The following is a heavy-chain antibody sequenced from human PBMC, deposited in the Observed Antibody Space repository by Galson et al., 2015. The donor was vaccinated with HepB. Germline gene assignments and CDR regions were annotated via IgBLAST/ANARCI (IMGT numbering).Heavy chain of an antibody. J-gene: IGHJ4*02. Sequence: LSLTCTVSGDSIRSSGYSWGWIRQPPGKGLEWIASISFSGDTYYNPSLQSRVTISVDTSNNQFSLKLSSVTAADTAVYYCARDPTISAAPFDFWGQGSLVTVSS. CDR2: ISFSGDT. CDR3: ARDPTISAAPFDF. CDR1: GDSIRSSGYS. V-gene: IGHV4-39*07. D-gene: IGHD6-13*01.